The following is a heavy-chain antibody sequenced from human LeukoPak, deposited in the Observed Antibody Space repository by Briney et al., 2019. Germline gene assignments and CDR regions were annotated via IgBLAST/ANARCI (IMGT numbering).Heavy chain of an antibody. CDR2: ISYDGSNK. Sequence: GGSLRLSCAGSGLTVSNNYMTWVRQAPGKGLEWVAVISYDGSNKYYADSVKGRFTISRDNSKNTLYLQMNSLRAEDTAVYYCARTLYHYYDSSGYYYWGQGTLVTVSS. CDR3: ARTLYHYYDSSGYYY. J-gene: IGHJ4*02. V-gene: IGHV3-30-3*01. D-gene: IGHD3-22*01. CDR1: GLTVSNNY.